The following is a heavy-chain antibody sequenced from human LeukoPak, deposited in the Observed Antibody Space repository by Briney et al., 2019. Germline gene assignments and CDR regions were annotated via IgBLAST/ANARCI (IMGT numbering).Heavy chain of an antibody. J-gene: IGHJ4*02. Sequence: SETLSLTCTVSGGSISSSSYYWGWIRQPPGKGLEWIGSIYYSGSTYYNPSLKSRVTISVDTSKNQFSLKLSSVTAADTAVYYCARLGGYYDSSGYFFDYWGQGTLVTVSS. CDR3: ARLGGYYDSSGYFFDY. V-gene: IGHV4-39*01. D-gene: IGHD3-22*01. CDR2: IYYSGST. CDR1: GGSISSSSYY.